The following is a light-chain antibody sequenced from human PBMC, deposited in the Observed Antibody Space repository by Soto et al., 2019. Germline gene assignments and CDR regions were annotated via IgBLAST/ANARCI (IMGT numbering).Light chain of an antibody. CDR2: GAS. J-gene: IGKJ5*01. Sequence: EIVMTQSPGTLSVSPGERATLSCRASQRVSRNLAWYQQKPGQAPRLLIYGASTRATGIPARFSGSGSGTDFTLTISRLEPEDFAVYYCQQYGSSITFGQGTRLEIK. V-gene: IGKV3-20*01. CDR3: QQYGSSIT. CDR1: QRVSRN.